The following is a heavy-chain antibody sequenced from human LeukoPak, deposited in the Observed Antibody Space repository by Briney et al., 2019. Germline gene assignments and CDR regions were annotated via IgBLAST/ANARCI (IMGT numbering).Heavy chain of an antibody. CDR2: ISPDGSTT. CDR1: GFTFSRYW. Sequence: PGGSLRLSCAASGFTFSRYWMHWVRQAPGKGLMWVSRISPDGSTTLYADSVKGRFTISRDNAKNTLYLQMNSLRAEDTAVYYCSRDRSTSFDYWGQGTLVTVSS. J-gene: IGHJ4*02. V-gene: IGHV3-74*03. CDR3: SRDRSTSFDY. D-gene: IGHD1-26*01.